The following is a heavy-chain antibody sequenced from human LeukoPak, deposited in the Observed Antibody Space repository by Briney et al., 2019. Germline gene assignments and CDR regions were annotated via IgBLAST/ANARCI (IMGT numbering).Heavy chain of an antibody. Sequence: SVTLSLTCTVSSGSISSGGYYWSWIRQHPGKGLEWIGYIYYSGSTYYNPSLKSRVTISVNTSKNQFSLKLSSVTAADTAVYYCAASPRTSGYDGLFDYWGQGTLVTVSS. CDR2: IYYSGST. CDR1: SGSISSGGYY. V-gene: IGHV4-31*03. J-gene: IGHJ4*02. D-gene: IGHD5-12*01. CDR3: AASPRTSGYDGLFDY.